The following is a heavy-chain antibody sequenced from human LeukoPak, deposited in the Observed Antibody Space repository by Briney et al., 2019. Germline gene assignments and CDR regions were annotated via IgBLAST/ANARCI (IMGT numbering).Heavy chain of an antibody. Sequence: GGSLRLSCAASVFTFSSYWMHWVRQAPGKGLVWVSRINSDGSSTSYADSVKGRFTISRDNAKNTLYLQMNSLRAEDTAVYYCARVLYSSSWYLFDYWGQGTLVTVSS. CDR2: INSDGSST. V-gene: IGHV3-74*01. D-gene: IGHD6-13*01. CDR1: VFTFSSYW. CDR3: ARVLYSSSWYLFDY. J-gene: IGHJ4*02.